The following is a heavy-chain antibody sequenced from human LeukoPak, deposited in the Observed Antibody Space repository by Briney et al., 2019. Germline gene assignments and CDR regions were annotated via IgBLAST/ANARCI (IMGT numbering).Heavy chain of an antibody. CDR3: AKRAAAGTDYYYYMDV. CDR1: GFTFSSYA. J-gene: IGHJ6*03. CDR2: ISYDGSNK. Sequence: GGSLRLSCAASGFTFSSYAMHWVRQAPGKGLEWVAVISYDGSNKYYADSVKGRFTISRDNSKNTLYLQMNSLRAEDTAVYYCAKRAAAGTDYYYYMDVWGKGTTVTVSS. V-gene: IGHV3-30-3*01. D-gene: IGHD6-13*01.